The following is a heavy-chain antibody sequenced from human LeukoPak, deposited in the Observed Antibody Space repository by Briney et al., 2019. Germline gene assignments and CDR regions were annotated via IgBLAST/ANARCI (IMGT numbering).Heavy chain of an antibody. CDR2: IYYGGST. D-gene: IGHD3-22*01. J-gene: IGHJ4*02. Sequence: SETLSLTRTVSGGSISSSSYYWGWIRQPPGKGLEWIGSIYYGGSTYYNPSLKSRVTISVDTSENQFSLKLSSVTAADTAVYYCARVGSYDGSAGIDYWGQGTLVTVSS. V-gene: IGHV4-39*07. CDR3: ARVGSYDGSAGIDY. CDR1: GGSISSSSYY.